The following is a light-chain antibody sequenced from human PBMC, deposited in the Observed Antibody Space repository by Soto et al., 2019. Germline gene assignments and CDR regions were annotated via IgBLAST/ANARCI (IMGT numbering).Light chain of an antibody. V-gene: IGLV2-14*01. CDR2: EVS. J-gene: IGLJ1*01. CDR3: SSYSSSSTLFV. Sequence: QSVVTQPASVSGSPGQSGTISCTGTSSGVGAYKYVSWDQQHPGKAPKVMIYEVSNRPSGVSNRFSGSKSGNTASLTISGLQTEDEADYFCSSYSSSSTLFVFGTGPKVTVL. CDR1: SSGVGAYKY.